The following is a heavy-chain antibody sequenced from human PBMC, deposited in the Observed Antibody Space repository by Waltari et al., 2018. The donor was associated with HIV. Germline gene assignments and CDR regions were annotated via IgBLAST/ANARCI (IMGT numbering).Heavy chain of an antibody. D-gene: IGHD3-10*01. CDR3: ASARETMGVDLAF. Sequence: QVQLVQSGAEVKTPGSSVKVSCRASGITFSSYSIHWVRRAPGQGLEWMGRLTPMGEKANPAQKCQGRLTITADKVPTTAYMELNNLRSDDTAVYYCASARETMGVDLAFWGQGTLVAVSS. CDR1: GITFSSYS. V-gene: IGHV1-69*02. CDR2: LTPMGEKA. J-gene: IGHJ4*02.